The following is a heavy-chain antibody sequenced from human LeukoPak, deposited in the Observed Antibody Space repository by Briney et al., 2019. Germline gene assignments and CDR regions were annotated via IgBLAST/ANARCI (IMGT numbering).Heavy chain of an antibody. Sequence: PGGSLRLSCAASRFTFSSYSMNWVRQAPGKGLEWVSSISSSGSYIYYADSVKGRFTISRDNAKNSLYLQMNSLRAEDTAVYYCARGSHPITMIVGPWGYWGQGTLVTVSS. CDR2: ISSSGSYI. CDR1: RFTFSSYS. CDR3: ARGSHPITMIVGPWGY. D-gene: IGHD3-22*01. J-gene: IGHJ4*02. V-gene: IGHV3-21*01.